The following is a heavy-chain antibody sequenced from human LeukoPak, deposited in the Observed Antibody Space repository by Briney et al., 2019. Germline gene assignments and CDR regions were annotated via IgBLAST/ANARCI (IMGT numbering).Heavy chain of an antibody. V-gene: IGHV1-18*01. Sequence: ASVKVSCKASGYTFTKYSISRVRQAPGQGLEWMGWINPYNGNTNYAQKLQGRVTMTTDTSTSTAYMELRSLRSDDTAVYYCARDQSGYEVYHMDVWGKGTTVTISS. D-gene: IGHD5-12*01. J-gene: IGHJ6*03. CDR3: ARDQSGYEVYHMDV. CDR1: GYTFTKYS. CDR2: INPYNGNT.